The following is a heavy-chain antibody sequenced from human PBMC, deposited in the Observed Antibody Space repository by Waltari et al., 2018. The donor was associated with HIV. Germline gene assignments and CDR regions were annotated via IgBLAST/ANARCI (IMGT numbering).Heavy chain of an antibody. CDR3: ARKIPEGHAFDS. V-gene: IGHV4-38-2*01. D-gene: IGHD2-2*01. CDR2: TYYVRPT. Sequence: QVQLQESGPGPVKPSETLSLTCGVSGYSLTNGFYWGWIRQPPGKGLEWIGSTYYVRPTYYNPSLKSRVTRSVDTSKNQFSLKVTAVTAADTAVYYCARKIPEGHAFDSWGQGTLVTVSS. CDR1: GYSLTNGFY. J-gene: IGHJ4*02.